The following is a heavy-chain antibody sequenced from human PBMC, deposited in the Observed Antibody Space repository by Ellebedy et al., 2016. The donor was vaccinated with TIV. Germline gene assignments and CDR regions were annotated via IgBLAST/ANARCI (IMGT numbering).Heavy chain of an antibody. CDR2: VSAYNGDI. V-gene: IGHV1-18*01. CDR3: ATGRSMIRGFDY. J-gene: IGHJ4*02. CDR1: GYTFTNHG. D-gene: IGHD3-10*01. Sequence: AASVKVSCKGSGYTFTNHGITWVRQASGQGLEWMGWVSAYNGDIKYAQKFQDRVTMTTDTSTSSGYMELRSLRSDDTAVYFCATGRSMIRGFDYWGQGTLVTVSS.